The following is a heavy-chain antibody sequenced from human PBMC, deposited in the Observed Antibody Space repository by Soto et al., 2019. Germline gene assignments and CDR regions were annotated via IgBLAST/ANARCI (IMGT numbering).Heavy chain of an antibody. J-gene: IGHJ4*02. CDR3: AKAEESSAVAGYFDS. Sequence: PGGSLRLSCAASEFMFSNYAMSWVRQAPGKGLEWVSAISGSGGITYYADSVKGRFTISRDNSKNTLYLQMNSLRAEDTAVYYCAKAEESSAVAGYFDSWGQGTLVTVSS. V-gene: IGHV3-23*01. CDR1: EFMFSNYA. CDR2: ISGSGGIT. D-gene: IGHD6-19*01.